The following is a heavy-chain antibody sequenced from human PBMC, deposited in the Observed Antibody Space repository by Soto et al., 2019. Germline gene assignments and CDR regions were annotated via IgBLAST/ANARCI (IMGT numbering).Heavy chain of an antibody. J-gene: IGHJ4*02. CDR1: GFIFSSYG. CDR2: TWYDGSNK. D-gene: IGHD3-10*01. Sequence: PVGSLRLSCAASGFIFSSYGMHWVRQAPGKGLEWVAVTWYDGSNKYYEDSVKGRFTISRDNSKNTLYLQMNSLRAEDTAVYYCARDRFGGNPVFGIDYWRQGTLVTVSS. CDR3: ARDRFGGNPVFGIDY. V-gene: IGHV3-33*01.